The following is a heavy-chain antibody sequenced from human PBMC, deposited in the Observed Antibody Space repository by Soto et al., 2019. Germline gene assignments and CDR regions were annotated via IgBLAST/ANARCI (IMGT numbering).Heavy chain of an antibody. CDR3: ARDLSGGSGQNWFDP. D-gene: IGHD3-10*01. J-gene: IGHJ5*02. CDR2: INPNSGGT. CDR1: GYTFTGYY. Sequence: QVQLVQSGAEVKKPGASVKVSCKASGYTFTGYYMHWVRQAPGQGLEWMGWINPNSGGTNYAQKFQGRVTMTRDTSISTAYMELSRLRSDDTAVYYCARDLSGGSGQNWFDPWGQGTLVTVSS. V-gene: IGHV1-2*02.